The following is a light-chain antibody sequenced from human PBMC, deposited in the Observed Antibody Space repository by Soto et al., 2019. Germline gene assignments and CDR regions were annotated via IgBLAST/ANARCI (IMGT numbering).Light chain of an antibody. CDR3: QQFSSYPLN. Sequence: ELVLTMSTGTISLSPVEIANLSVRGSQTVRNNYLAWYQQKPGQAPRLLIFDASSRATGIPDRFSGGGSGIDFTLTISRLEPEDVAVYYCQQFSSYPLNFGGGTKV. CDR2: DAS. CDR1: QTVRNNY. J-gene: IGKJ4*01. V-gene: IGKV3-20*01.